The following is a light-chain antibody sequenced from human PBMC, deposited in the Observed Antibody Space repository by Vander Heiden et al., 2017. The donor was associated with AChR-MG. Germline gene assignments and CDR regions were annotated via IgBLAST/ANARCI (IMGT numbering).Light chain of an antibody. CDR2: WAA. V-gene: IGKV4-1*01. CDR1: QSVLYSSNNKNY. CDR3: QKYDSDPRT. J-gene: IGKJ1*01. Sequence: DIVMTQSPDSLTVSLGERATINCKSSQSVLYSSNNKNYLAWYQQKPGQPPKLLIYWAATRESGVPARFSGSGSGTDFTLTISSLQTEDVAVYYCQKYDSDPRTFGQGTKVEIK.